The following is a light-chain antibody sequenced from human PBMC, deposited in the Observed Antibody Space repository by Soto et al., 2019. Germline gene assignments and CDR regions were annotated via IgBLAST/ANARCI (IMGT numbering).Light chain of an antibody. CDR3: QQFNNYPFN. CDR1: QVITNY. V-gene: IGKV1-27*01. CDR2: AAS. Sequence: IQMTQSPSSLSASVLYRSTITCRASQVITNYLAWYQQKPGQVPKLLIYAASKLQSGVPSRFSGSGSGTDFTLTISSLQPEDFATYYCQQFNNYPFNFGKGTRLEIK. J-gene: IGKJ5*01.